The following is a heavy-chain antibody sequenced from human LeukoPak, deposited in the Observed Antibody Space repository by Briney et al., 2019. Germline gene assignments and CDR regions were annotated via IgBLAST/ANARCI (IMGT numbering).Heavy chain of an antibody. D-gene: IGHD3-10*01. CDR2: FDPEDGET. V-gene: IGHV1-24*01. CDR3: ATGLWFGESH. CDR1: DTPSLNYP. J-gene: IGHJ4*02. Sequence: ASVKVSCRFPDTPSLNYPHWVRQAPGKGLEWMGGFDPEDGETIYAQKFQGRVTMTEDTSTDTAYMELSSLRSEDTAVYYCATGLWFGESHWGQGTLVTVSS.